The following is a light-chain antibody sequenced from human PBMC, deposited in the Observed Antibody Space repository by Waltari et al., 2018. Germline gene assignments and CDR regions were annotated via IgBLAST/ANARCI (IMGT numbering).Light chain of an antibody. Sequence: DIQMTQSPSSLSASVGDRVTITCQASQDISNYLNWYQQKPGKAPKLLIYDASYLETGVPSRFSGSGSGTDFTLTISSLQPEDSATYYCQQDDNLPPTFGGGTKVEIK. CDR3: QQDDNLPPT. CDR2: DAS. J-gene: IGKJ4*01. V-gene: IGKV1-33*01. CDR1: QDISNY.